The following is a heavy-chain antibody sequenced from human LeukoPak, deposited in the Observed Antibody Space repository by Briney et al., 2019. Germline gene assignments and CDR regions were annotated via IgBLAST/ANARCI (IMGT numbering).Heavy chain of an antibody. D-gene: IGHD4-17*01. CDR1: GVSIRTTSYY. CDR2: IYYSGNT. CDR3: ARQAAIKRVTKVHWFDP. Sequence: SETLSLTCTVSGVSIRTTSYYWGWIRQPPGKGLEWIGSIYYSGNTYYNPSLNSRITISVDTSKNQFSLKLTSVTAADAAVYYCARQAAIKRVTKVHWFDPWGQGTWSPSPQ. J-gene: IGHJ5*02. V-gene: IGHV4-39*01.